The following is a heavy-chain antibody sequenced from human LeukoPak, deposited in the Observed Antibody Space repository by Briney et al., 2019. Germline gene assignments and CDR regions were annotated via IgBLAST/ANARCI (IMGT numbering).Heavy chain of an antibody. Sequence: SETLSLTCTVSGGSISSGGYYWSWIRQHPGKGLEWIGYIYYSGSTYYNPSLKSRVTISVDTSKNQFSLKPSSVTAADTAVYYCARDGRFGESRLGMDVWGKGTRSPSPQ. D-gene: IGHD3-10*01. V-gene: IGHV4-31*03. CDR1: GGSISSGGYY. CDR3: ARDGRFGESRLGMDV. J-gene: IGHJ6*04. CDR2: IYYSGST.